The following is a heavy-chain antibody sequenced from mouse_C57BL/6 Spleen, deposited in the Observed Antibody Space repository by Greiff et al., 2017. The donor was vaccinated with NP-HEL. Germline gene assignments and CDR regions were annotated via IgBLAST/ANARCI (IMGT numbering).Heavy chain of an antibody. V-gene: IGHV1-61*01. CDR2: IYPSDSET. CDR1: GYTFTSYW. J-gene: IGHJ1*03. Sequence: QVHVKQPGAELVRPGSSVKLSCKASGYTFTSYWMDWVKQRPGQGLEWIGNIYPSDSETHYNQKFKDKATLTVDKSSSTAYMQLSSLTSEDSAVYYCARLGYSPGYFDVWGTGTTVTVSS. CDR3: ARLGYSPGYFDV.